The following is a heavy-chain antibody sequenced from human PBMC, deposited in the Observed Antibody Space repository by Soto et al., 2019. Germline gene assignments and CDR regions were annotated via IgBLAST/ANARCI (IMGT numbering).Heavy chain of an antibody. Sequence: EVQLVESGGGLVQPGGSLRLSCAASGFTVSSNYMSWVRQAPGVGLEWVSVIYSGASTYYSDSVKSRFAISRNNSKNTVYLQMNSLRAEDTAVYYCARSPIAAAGSQTYYFDYWGQGTLVTVSS. V-gene: IGHV3-66*01. CDR3: ARSPIAAAGSQTYYFDY. J-gene: IGHJ4*02. D-gene: IGHD6-13*01. CDR2: IYSGAST. CDR1: GFTVSSNY.